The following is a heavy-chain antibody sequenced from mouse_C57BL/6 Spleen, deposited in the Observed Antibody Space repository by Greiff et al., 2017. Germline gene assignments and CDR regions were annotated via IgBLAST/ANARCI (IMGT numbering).Heavy chain of an antibody. CDR1: GYAFSSSW. V-gene: IGHV1-82*01. CDR3: ARGGGTGVYFDV. D-gene: IGHD3-3*01. J-gene: IGHJ1*03. Sequence: QVQLQQSGPELVKPGASVKISCKASGYAFSSSWMNWVKQRPGKGLEWIGRIYPGDGDTNYNGKFKGKATRTADKSSSTAYMQLSSRTSEDSAVYFYARGGGTGVYFDVWGTGTTVTVSS. CDR2: IYPGDGDT.